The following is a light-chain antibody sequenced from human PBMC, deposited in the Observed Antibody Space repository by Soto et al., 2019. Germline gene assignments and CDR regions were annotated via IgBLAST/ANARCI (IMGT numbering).Light chain of an antibody. CDR3: SSYTISSTYV. CDR2: DVT. J-gene: IGLJ1*01. CDR1: ASGVGGYHY. Sequence: QSVLTQPASVSGSPGQSITISCTGTASGVGGYHYVSWYQQYPGKAPKLMIYDVTNRPSGVSDRFSGSKSGNTASLTISGLQAEDEADYYCSSYTISSTYVFGAGTKVTV. V-gene: IGLV2-14*03.